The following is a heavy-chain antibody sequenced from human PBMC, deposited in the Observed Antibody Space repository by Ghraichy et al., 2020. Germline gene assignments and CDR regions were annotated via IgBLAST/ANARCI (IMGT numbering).Heavy chain of an antibody. CDR2: IYYSGST. D-gene: IGHD6-19*01. CDR1: GGSISSYY. CDR3: ARGSSGWYFDY. V-gene: IGHV4-59*01. Sequence: SETLSLTCTVSGGSISSYYWSWIRQPPGKGLEWIGYIYYSGSTNYNPSLKSRVTISVDTSKNQFSLKLSSVTAADTAVYYCARGSSGWYFDYWGQGTLVTVSS. J-gene: IGHJ4*02.